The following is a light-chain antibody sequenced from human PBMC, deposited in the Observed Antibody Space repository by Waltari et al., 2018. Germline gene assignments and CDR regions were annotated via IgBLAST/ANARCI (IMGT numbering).Light chain of an antibody. CDR2: KAS. J-gene: IGKJ4*01. Sequence: DIQMTQSPSTLSASVGDRVTITCRASQSISNWLAWYQQKPGKATKLLIYKASTLESGVPSSFSGSGSGTEFTLTISSLQPDDFATYYCQQYNSYSLLTFGGGTKVEIK. CDR3: QQYNSYSLLT. CDR1: QSISNW. V-gene: IGKV1-5*03.